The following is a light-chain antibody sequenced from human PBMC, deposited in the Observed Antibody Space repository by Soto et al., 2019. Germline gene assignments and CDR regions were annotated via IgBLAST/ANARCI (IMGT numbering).Light chain of an antibody. CDR1: SSDVGAYNH. J-gene: IGLJ3*02. Sequence: QSVLTQPASVSGSPGQSITISCTGTSSDVGAYNHVSWYQQHPGKVPKVMIYEVSNRPSGVSDRFSGSESGNTASLTISGLQAEDEADYYCMSYTTSDTFWVLGGGTKLTVL. CDR2: EVS. V-gene: IGLV2-14*01. CDR3: MSYTTSDTFWV.